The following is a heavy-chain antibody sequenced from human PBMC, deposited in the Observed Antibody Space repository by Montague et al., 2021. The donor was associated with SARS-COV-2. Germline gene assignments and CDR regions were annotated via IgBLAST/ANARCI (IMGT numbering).Heavy chain of an antibody. V-gene: IGHV4-61*08. J-gene: IGHJ4*02. Sequence: SETLSLTCTVSGGSVSSGGYYWSWIRQPPGKGLEWIGYIYYSGSTNYNPSLKSRVTISLDTSKNQFSRKLTSVTAADTAVYYWARVSLAAAATRSDYWGQGPLVTVSS. CDR2: IYYSGST. D-gene: IGHD6-13*01. CDR1: GGSVSSGGYY. CDR3: ARVSLAAAATRSDY.